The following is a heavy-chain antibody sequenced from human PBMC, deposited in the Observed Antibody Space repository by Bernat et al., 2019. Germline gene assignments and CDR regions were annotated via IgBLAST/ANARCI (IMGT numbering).Heavy chain of an antibody. CDR3: ARGGQYCGGGSCLDS. CDR2: IGTSGTTI. CDR1: RFTFSSYE. D-gene: IGHD2-15*01. J-gene: IGHJ4*02. Sequence: EVQLVESGGGLVQPGGSLRLSCAASRFTFSSYEMNWVRQAPGKGLEWLSYIGTSGTTIYYADSVKGRFTISRDNARNSLYLQMNSLRAEDTAVYYCARGGQYCGGGSCLDSWGQGTLVTVSS. V-gene: IGHV3-48*03.